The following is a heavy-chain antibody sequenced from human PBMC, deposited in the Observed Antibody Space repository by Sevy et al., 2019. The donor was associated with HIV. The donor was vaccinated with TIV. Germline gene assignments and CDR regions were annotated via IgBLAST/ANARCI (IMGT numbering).Heavy chain of an antibody. J-gene: IGHJ5*02. CDR2: ISYDGSNK. CDR3: ARGIGGIVATIRT. D-gene: IGHD5-12*01. Sequence: GGSLRLSCAASGFTFSSYAIHWVRQAPGKGLEWVAVISYDGSNKYYADSVKGRFTISRDNSKNTLYLQMNSLRAEDTAVYYCARGIGGIVATIRTWGQGTLVTVSS. V-gene: IGHV3-30-3*01. CDR1: GFTFSSYA.